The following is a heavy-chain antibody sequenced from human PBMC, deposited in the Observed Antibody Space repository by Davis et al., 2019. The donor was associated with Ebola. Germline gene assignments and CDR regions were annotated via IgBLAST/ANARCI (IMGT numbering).Heavy chain of an antibody. CDR1: GASINNYY. D-gene: IGHD6-6*01. CDR2: ISYTGNT. Sequence: SETLSLTCTVSGASINNYYWHWIRQSPGMGLEWIGYISYTGNTNYNPSLKSRVTISVDTSKNQFSLKLSSVTAADTAVYYCARDRGIAARFFDYWGQGTLVTVSS. CDR3: ARDRGIAARFFDY. V-gene: IGHV4-59*01. J-gene: IGHJ4*02.